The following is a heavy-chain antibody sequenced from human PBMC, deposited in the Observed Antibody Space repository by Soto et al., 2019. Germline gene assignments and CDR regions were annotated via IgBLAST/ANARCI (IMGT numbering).Heavy chain of an antibody. CDR1: GFTFSSYS. D-gene: IGHD3-22*01. J-gene: IGHJ4*02. Sequence: EGSLRLSCAASGFTFSSYSMNWVRQAPGKGLELVSSISSSSSYIYYADSVKGRFNISRDNAKKSLYLQMNSLRAEDTAVYYCAREPHQIVVGHDYWGQGTLVNVSS. CDR2: ISSSSSYI. CDR3: AREPHQIVVGHDY. V-gene: IGHV3-21*01.